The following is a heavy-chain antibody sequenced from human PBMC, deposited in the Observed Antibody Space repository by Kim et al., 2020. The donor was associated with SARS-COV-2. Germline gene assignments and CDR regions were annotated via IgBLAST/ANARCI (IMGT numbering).Heavy chain of an antibody. D-gene: IGHD2-2*01. V-gene: IGHV4-34*01. CDR3: ARGRHCSSTSCYAFDY. J-gene: IGHJ4*02. CDR2: INHSGST. Sequence: SETLSLTCAVYGGSFSGYYWSWIRQPPGKGLEWIGEINHSGSTNYNPSLKSRVTISVDTSKNQFSLKLSSVTAADTAVYYCARGRHCSSTSCYAFDYWGQGTLVTVSS. CDR1: GGSFSGYY.